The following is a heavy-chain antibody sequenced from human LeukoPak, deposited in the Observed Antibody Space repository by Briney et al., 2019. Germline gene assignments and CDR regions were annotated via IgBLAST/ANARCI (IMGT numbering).Heavy chain of an antibody. CDR2: ISDSGGST. Sequence: GGSLRLSCSASGFPFSSYAMHWVRQAPGKGLEYVSAISDSGGSTYYADSVKGRFTISRDNSKNTLYLQMSRLRSDDTAVYYCATGRWGVDYWGQGTLVTVSS. CDR3: ATGRWGVDY. V-gene: IGHV3-64D*09. J-gene: IGHJ4*02. D-gene: IGHD3-16*01. CDR1: GFPFSSYA.